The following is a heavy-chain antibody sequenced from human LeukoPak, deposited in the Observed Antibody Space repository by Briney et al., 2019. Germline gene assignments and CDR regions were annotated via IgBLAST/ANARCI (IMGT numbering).Heavy chain of an antibody. CDR2: IYSSGT. CDR1: GGSISSGSYY. J-gene: IGHJ5*02. D-gene: IGHD3-10*01. V-gene: IGHV4-61*02. CDR3: ARDSGTTGEVKFDP. Sequence: PSETLSLTCTVSGGSISSGSYYWSWIRQPAGKGLEWIGRIYSSGTDYNPSLKSRLTMSADTSRNQVSLTLSSVSAADTAVYYCARDSGTTGEVKFDPWGQGTLVTVSS.